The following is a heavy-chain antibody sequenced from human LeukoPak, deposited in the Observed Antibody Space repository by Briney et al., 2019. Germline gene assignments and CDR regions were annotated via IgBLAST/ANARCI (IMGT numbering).Heavy chain of an antibody. CDR3: ARESGFCSSTSCYRPEDY. D-gene: IGHD2-2*01. Sequence: GGSLRLSCAASEFTFSSYLMHWVRQGPGKGLVWVSRINTDGSSTRYADSVKGRFTISRDNAKNTLYLQMNSLRAEDTAVYYCARESGFCSSTSCYRPEDYWGQGTLVTVSS. CDR2: INTDGSST. V-gene: IGHV3-74*01. CDR1: EFTFSSYL. J-gene: IGHJ4*02.